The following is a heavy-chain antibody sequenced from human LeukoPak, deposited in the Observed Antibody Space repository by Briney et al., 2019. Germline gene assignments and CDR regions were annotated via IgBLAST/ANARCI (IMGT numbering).Heavy chain of an antibody. CDR1: EFSVSSNQ. J-gene: IGHJ3*02. CDR3: AARSGDQKEEAFDI. CDR2: IYGGGST. D-gene: IGHD7-27*01. Sequence: GGSLRLSCAASEFSVSSNQMTWVRQAPGKGLEWVSVIYGGGSTYYADSVKGRFTISRDKSKDTMYLEMNSLRADDTAVYYCAARSGDQKEEAFDIWGQGTMVTVSS. V-gene: IGHV3-66*01.